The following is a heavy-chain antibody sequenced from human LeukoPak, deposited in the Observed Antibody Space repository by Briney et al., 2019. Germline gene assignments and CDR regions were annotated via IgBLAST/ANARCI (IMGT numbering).Heavy chain of an antibody. J-gene: IGHJ4*02. V-gene: IGHV4-59*08. CDR1: GGSIFSYY. D-gene: IGHD2-21*01. CDR3: ARHLNNCGDDCYIFDY. CDR2: IYYSGST. Sequence: PAETLSLTCTVSGGSIFSYYWSWIRQPPGKGLEWMGYIYYSGSTNYNPSLKSRVTISVDTSKNQFSLRVSSVTAADTAVYYCARHLNNCGDDCYIFDYWGQGTLVTLSS.